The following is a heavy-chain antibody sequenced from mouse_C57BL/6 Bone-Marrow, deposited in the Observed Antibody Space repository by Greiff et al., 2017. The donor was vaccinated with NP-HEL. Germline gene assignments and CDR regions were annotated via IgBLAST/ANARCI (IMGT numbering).Heavy chain of an antibody. V-gene: IGHV3-6*01. D-gene: IGHD2-2*01. CDR2: ISYDGSN. J-gene: IGHJ3*01. CDR1: GYSITSGYY. CDR3: ARKRGYDFAY. Sequence: VQLQQSGPGLVKPSQSLSLTCSVTGYSITSGYYWNWIRQFPGNKLEWMGYISYDGSNNYNPSLKNRISITRDTSKNQFFLKLNSVTTEDTATYYCARKRGYDFAYWGQGTLVTVSA.